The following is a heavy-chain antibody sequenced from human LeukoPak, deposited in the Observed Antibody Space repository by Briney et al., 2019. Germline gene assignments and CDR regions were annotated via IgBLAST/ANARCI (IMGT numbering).Heavy chain of an antibody. CDR3: ARVSGSSSSWYEGIASLYYYMDV. CDR2: ISAYNGNT. J-gene: IGHJ6*03. V-gene: IGHV1-18*01. Sequence: ASVKVSCKASGYTFTSYGISWVRQAPGQGLEWMGWISAYNGNTNYAQKLQGRVTMTTDTSTSTAYMELRSLRSDDTAVYYCARVSGSSSSWYEGIASLYYYMDVWGKGTTVTVSS. D-gene: IGHD6-13*01. CDR1: GYTFTSYG.